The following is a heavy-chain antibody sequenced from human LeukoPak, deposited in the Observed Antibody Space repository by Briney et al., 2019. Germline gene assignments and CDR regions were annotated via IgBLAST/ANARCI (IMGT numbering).Heavy chain of an antibody. Sequence: ASVKVSCTASGYTFTGYYMHWVRQAPGQGLEWMGWINPNSGGTNYAQKFQGRVTMTRDTSISTAYMELSRLRSDDTAVYYCAREWDIVVVPAAIYGYWGQGTLVTVSS. J-gene: IGHJ4*02. CDR3: AREWDIVVVPAAIYGY. V-gene: IGHV1-2*02. CDR1: GYTFTGYY. CDR2: INPNSGGT. D-gene: IGHD2-2*02.